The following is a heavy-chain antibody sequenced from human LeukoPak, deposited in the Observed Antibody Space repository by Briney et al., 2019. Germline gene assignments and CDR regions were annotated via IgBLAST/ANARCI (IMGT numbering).Heavy chain of an antibody. Sequence: GESLQISCQGSGYSFTSYWIGWVRPMPGKGLEWMGIIYPGDSDTRYSPSFQGQVTISADKSISTAYLQWSSLKASDTAMYYCARISVIQLWLLDPWGQGTLVTVSS. J-gene: IGHJ5*02. D-gene: IGHD5-18*01. CDR1: GYSFTSYW. V-gene: IGHV5-51*01. CDR2: IYPGDSDT. CDR3: ARISVIQLWLLDP.